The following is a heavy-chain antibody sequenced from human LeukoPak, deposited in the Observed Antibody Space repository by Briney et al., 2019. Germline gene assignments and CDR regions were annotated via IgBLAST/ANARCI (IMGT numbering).Heavy chain of an antibody. J-gene: IGHJ6*03. CDR2: IYTSGST. V-gene: IGHV4-61*02. CDR1: GGSISSGSYY. D-gene: IGHD3-9*01. CDR3: ARGPYYDILTGYYKDYYYYYMDV. Sequence: PSETLSLTCTVSGGSISSGSYYWSWIRQPAGKGLEWIGRIYTSGSTNYNPSLKSRVTISVDTSKNQFSLKLSSVTAADTAVYYCARGPYYDILTGYYKDYYYYYMDVWGKGTTVTISS.